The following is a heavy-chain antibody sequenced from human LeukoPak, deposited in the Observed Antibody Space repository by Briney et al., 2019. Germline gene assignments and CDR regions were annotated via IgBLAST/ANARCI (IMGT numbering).Heavy chain of an antibody. CDR2: IYYSGST. Sequence: SQTLSLTCTVSGGSISSGGYYWSWIRQHPGKGLEWMGYIYYSGSTYYNPSLKSRVTISVDTSKNQFSLKLSSVTAADTAVYYCARVRSAQLYNWFDPWGQGTLVTVSS. CDR3: ARVRSAQLYNWFDP. D-gene: IGHD3-3*01. V-gene: IGHV4-31*03. CDR1: GGSISSGGYY. J-gene: IGHJ5*02.